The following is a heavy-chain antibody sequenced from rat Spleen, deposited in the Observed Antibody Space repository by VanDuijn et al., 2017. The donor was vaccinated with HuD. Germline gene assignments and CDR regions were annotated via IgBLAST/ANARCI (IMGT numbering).Heavy chain of an antibody. Sequence: EVQLVESGGGLVQPGRSMKLSCAASGFTFSNYYMAWVRQAPTKGLEWVAAISTGGGNTYYRDSVKGRFTISRDNAKSTLYLQMDSLRPEDTATYFCARTTEGIAWFAYWGQGTLVTVSS. J-gene: IGHJ3*01. CDR2: ISTGGGNT. CDR1: GFTFSNYY. D-gene: IGHD1-11*01. V-gene: IGHV5-25*01. CDR3: ARTTEGIAWFAY.